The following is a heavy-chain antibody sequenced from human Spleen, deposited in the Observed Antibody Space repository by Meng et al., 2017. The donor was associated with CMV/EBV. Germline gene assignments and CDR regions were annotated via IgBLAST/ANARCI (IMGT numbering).Heavy chain of an antibody. CDR1: GGTFSSYT. CDR2: IIPILGIA. CDR3: ARAGLSGYDYNDAFDI. D-gene: IGHD5-12*01. V-gene: IGHV1-69*02. J-gene: IGHJ3*02. Sequence: SVKVSCKASGGTFSSYTTSWVRQAPGQGLEWMGRIIPILGIANYAQKFQGRVTITADKSTSTAYMELSSLRSEDTAVYYCARAGLSGYDYNDAFDIWGQGTMVTVSS.